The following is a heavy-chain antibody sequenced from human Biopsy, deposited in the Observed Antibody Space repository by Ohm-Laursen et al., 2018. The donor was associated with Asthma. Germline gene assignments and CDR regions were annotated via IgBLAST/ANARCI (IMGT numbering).Heavy chain of an antibody. J-gene: IGHJ3*02. CDR1: GFNFDDYG. CDR2: ISWNSVSI. V-gene: IGHV3-9*01. Sequence: SLRLSCSASGFNFDDYGMNWVRQGPGKGLEWVAGISWNSVSIAYADSVRGRFTISRDNAKTSLYLQMNSHRDGDTAVYFCAKNSRRGSHDPFDIWGQGTMVTVSS. D-gene: IGHD1-26*01. CDR3: AKNSRRGSHDPFDI.